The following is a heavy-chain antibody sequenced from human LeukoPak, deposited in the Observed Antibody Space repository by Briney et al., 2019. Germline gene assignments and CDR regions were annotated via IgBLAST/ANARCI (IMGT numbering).Heavy chain of an antibody. V-gene: IGHV3-7*04. CDR3: ARGSSGPGYFDC. D-gene: IGHD6-19*01. CDR1: RVSFSNYW. CDR2: IKQGGSEE. J-gene: IGHJ4*02. Sequence: GGSLRLSCAASRVSFSNYWMTWVRQAPGQGLEWVANIKQGGSEEYYVDSVEGRFTISRDNAKNSLYLQMNSLRAANTAVYYCARGSSGPGYFDCWGQGTLVTVSS.